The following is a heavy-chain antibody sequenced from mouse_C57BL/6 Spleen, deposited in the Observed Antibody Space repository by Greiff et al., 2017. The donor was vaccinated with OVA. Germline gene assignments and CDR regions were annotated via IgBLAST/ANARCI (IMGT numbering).Heavy chain of an antibody. V-gene: IGHV1-59*01. J-gene: IGHJ1*03. Sequence: LVRPGTSVKLSCKASGYTFTSYWMHWVKQRPGQGLEWIGVIDPSDSYTNYNQKFKGKATLTVDTSSSTAYMQLSSLTSEDSAVYYCARPPITTVVDWYFDVWGTGTTVTVSS. D-gene: IGHD1-1*01. CDR1: GYTFTSYW. CDR2: IDPSDSYT. CDR3: ARPPITTVVDWYFDV.